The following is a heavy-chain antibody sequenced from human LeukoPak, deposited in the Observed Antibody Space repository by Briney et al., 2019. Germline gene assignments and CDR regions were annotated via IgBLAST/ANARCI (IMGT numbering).Heavy chain of an antibody. Sequence: GASVKVSCKASGYTFTDYFMHWVRQAPGQGLEWMGWISAYNGNTNYAQKLQGRVTMTTDTSTSTAYMELRSLRSDDTAVYYCARDGDIVVVPAASRGYFQHWGQGTLVTVSS. D-gene: IGHD2-2*01. J-gene: IGHJ1*01. CDR1: GYTFTDYF. CDR3: ARDGDIVVVPAASRGYFQH. V-gene: IGHV1-18*04. CDR2: ISAYNGNT.